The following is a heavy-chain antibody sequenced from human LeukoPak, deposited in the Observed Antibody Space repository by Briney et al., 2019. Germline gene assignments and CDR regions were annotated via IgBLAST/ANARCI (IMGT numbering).Heavy chain of an antibody. J-gene: IGHJ4*02. CDR1: GFSFSNYA. CDR3: TIGVGARKNFDY. V-gene: IGHV3-23*01. CDR2: ISGSGGST. D-gene: IGHD3-3*01. Sequence: GGSLRLSCAASGFSFSNYAMSWVRQPPGKGLEWVSVISGSGGSTHYADSVKGRFTISRDNSKNTLYLQMNSLRAEDTAVYYCTIGVGARKNFDYWGQGTLVTVSS.